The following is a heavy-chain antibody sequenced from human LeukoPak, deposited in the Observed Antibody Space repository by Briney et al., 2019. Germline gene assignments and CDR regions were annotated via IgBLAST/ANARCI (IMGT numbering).Heavy chain of an antibody. V-gene: IGHV4-30-2*01. CDR3: ARDGGSTSGAFDI. CDR1: GGSISSGGYY. CDR2: IYHSGST. D-gene: IGHD2-2*01. J-gene: IGHJ3*02. Sequence: PSQTLSLTCTVSGGSISSGGYYWSWIRQPPGKGLEWIGYIYHSGSTYYNPSLKSRVTISVDRSKNQFSLKLSSVTAADTAVYYCARDGGSTSGAFDIWGQGTMVTVSS.